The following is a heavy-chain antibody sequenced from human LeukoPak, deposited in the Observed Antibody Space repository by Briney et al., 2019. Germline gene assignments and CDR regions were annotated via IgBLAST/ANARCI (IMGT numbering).Heavy chain of an antibody. J-gene: IGHJ4*02. CDR2: IYYSGST. V-gene: IGHV4-59*01. Sequence: SETLSLTCTVSGGSISSYYWSWIRQPPGKGLEWIGYIYYSGSTNYNPSLKSRVTISVDTSKNRFSLKLSSVTAADTAVYYCARSDSYGYVYYFDYWGQGTLVTVSS. D-gene: IGHD5-18*01. CDR3: ARSDSYGYVYYFDY. CDR1: GGSISSYY.